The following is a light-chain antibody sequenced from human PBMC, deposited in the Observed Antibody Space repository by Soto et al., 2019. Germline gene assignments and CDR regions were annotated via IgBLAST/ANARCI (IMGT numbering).Light chain of an antibody. CDR3: QQYNSYQYT. Sequence: DIPMTQSPSTLSASVGDIVTITCRASQSISSWLAWYQQNPGKAPKLLIYDASSLESGVPSRFSGSGSGTEFTLTISSLQPDDFATYYCQQYNSYQYTFGQGTKLEIK. J-gene: IGKJ2*01. CDR2: DAS. V-gene: IGKV1-5*01. CDR1: QSISSW.